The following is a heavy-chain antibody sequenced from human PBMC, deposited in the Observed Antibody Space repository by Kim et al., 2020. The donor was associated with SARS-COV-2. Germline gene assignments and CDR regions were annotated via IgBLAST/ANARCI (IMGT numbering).Heavy chain of an antibody. D-gene: IGHD6-19*01. CDR1: GFTFSSYA. CDR2: ISYDGSNK. J-gene: IGHJ4*02. V-gene: IGHV3-30*04. Sequence: GGSLRLSCAASGFTFSSYAMHWVRQAPGKGLEWVAVISYDGSNKYYADSVKGRFTISRDNSKNTLYLQMNSLRAEDTAVYYCARGIMGIAVAGTIDYWGQGTLVTVSS. CDR3: ARGIMGIAVAGTIDY.